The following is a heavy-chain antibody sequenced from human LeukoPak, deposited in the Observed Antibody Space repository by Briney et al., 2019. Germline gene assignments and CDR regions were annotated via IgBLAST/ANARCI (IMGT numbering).Heavy chain of an antibody. CDR3: ARTFGSGNYLRYYFDS. CDR1: GYTLTELS. CDR2: FDPEDGET. V-gene: IGHV1-24*01. D-gene: IGHD3-10*01. J-gene: IGHJ4*02. Sequence: ASVKVSCKVSGYTLTELSMHWVRQAPGKGLEWMGGFDPEDGETIYAQKFQGRVTMTRSTSMNTASLELSSLRSEDTAVYYCARTFGSGNYLRYYFDSWGQGTLVTVSS.